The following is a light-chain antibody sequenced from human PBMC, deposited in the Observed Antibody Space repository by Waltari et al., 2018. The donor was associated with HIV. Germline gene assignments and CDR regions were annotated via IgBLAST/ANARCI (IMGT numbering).Light chain of an antibody. Sequence: DIQMTQSPSTLSASVGDRVTITCRASQKISSWLAWYQQRPGKAPNLLIYQASTLQGWVPSRFRGNGSGTDFTPTINRLKSYDFGTYCCQQYDTFPYTFGPGTNLEIK. CDR1: QKISSW. CDR2: QAS. J-gene: IGKJ2*01. CDR3: QQYDTFPYT. V-gene: IGKV1-5*01.